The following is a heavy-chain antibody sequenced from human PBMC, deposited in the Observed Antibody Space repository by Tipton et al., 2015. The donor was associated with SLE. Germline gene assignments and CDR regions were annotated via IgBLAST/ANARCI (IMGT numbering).Heavy chain of an antibody. CDR2: ISYDGSNK. D-gene: IGHD3-3*01. V-gene: IGHV3-30*19. Sequence: SLRLSCAASGFTFSSYGMHWVRQAPGKGLEWVAVISYDGSNKYYADSVKGRFTISRDNSKNTLYLQMNSLRAEDTAVYYCARELIFGVVIGLDYWGQGTLVTVSS. CDR3: ARELIFGVVIGLDY. J-gene: IGHJ4*02. CDR1: GFTFSSYG.